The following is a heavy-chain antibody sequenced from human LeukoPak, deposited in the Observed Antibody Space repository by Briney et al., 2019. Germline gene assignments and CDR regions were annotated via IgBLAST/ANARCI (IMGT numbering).Heavy chain of an antibody. CDR3: GAGHPRVDY. V-gene: IGHV1-18*01. CDR2: TSTYNDGK. CDR1: GYTFTYYA. Sequence: ASVKVSCKASGYTFTYYAITWVRQAPGQGLEWMGWTSTYNDGKNYAQSLQGRITMTTDTSTNTAYMELSSLRSDDTAVYYCGAGHPRVDYWGQGTLVTVSS. J-gene: IGHJ4*02.